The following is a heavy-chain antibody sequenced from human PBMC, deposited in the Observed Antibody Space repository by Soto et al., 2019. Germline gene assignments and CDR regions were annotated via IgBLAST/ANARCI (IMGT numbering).Heavy chain of an antibody. J-gene: IGHJ6*02. D-gene: IGHD5-12*01. V-gene: IGHV4-59*01. Sequence: PSETLSLTCTVSGDSIRSYYWTWIRQPPGKGLELIGYIYYSGSTRYNPSLKSRVTISVDMSKSQFSLKLSSVIAADTAVYYCARAYGGFDNGLDVWGQGTAVTVS. CDR1: GDSIRSYY. CDR2: IYYSGST. CDR3: ARAYGGFDNGLDV.